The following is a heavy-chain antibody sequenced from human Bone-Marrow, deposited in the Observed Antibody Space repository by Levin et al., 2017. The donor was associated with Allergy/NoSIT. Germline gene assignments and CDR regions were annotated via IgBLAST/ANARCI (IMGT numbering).Heavy chain of an antibody. J-gene: IGHJ4*02. Sequence: GESLKISCQVSGYKFTSYWIGWVRQMPGKGLEWMGFIYPGDSDTRYSPSFQGQVTISADKSISTAYLQWDSLEASDTAIYYCARHYKSCSSSSCYGIDYWGQGTLVTVSS. CDR2: IYPGDSDT. CDR1: GYKFTSYW. D-gene: IGHD2-2*01. V-gene: IGHV5-51*01. CDR3: ARHYKSCSSSSCYGIDY.